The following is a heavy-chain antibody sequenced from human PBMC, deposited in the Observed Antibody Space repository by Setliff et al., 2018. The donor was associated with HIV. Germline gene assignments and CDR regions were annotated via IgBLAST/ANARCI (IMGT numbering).Heavy chain of an antibody. V-gene: IGHV4-39*01. J-gene: IGHJ3*02. CDR1: GGSINSSTYY. CDR2: IYYSGST. Sequence: SETLSLTCTVSGGSINSSTYYWGWIRQPPGKGLEWIGTIYYSGSTYYNPSLKSRVTISVDTSKNQFSLKLNSVTAADTAVYYCARKSTLRYYYGSGSLDAFDIWGQGTKVTVSS. D-gene: IGHD3-10*01. CDR3: ARKSTLRYYYGSGSLDAFDI.